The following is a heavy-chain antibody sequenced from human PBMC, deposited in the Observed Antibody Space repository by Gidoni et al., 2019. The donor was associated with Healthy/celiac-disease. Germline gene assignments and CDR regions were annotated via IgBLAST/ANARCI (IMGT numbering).Heavy chain of an antibody. D-gene: IGHD3-10*01. Sequence: QVQLVESGGGVVQPGRYLRPSCAASGFPFSSYGMHWVRQAPGKGLEWVAVIWYDGSNKYYADSVKGRFTISRDNSKNTLYLQMNSLRAEDTAVYYCAREDYYGSGSLVDYWGQGTLVTVSS. J-gene: IGHJ4*02. CDR2: IWYDGSNK. V-gene: IGHV3-33*01. CDR3: AREDYYGSGSLVDY. CDR1: GFPFSSYG.